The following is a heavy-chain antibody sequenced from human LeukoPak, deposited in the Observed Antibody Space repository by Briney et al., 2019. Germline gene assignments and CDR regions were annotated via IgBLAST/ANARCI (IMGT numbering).Heavy chain of an antibody. Sequence: SETLSLTCTVSGGSVSSGTYYWNWIRQPAEKGLEWIGRIYTSGRTNYNPSLKSRVTISVDTSKNQFSLKLTSVTAADTAVYYCASQTLTDDAFDIWGQGTMVTVSP. V-gene: IGHV4-61*02. D-gene: IGHD1-20*01. J-gene: IGHJ3*02. CDR2: IYTSGRT. CDR1: GGSVSSGTYY. CDR3: ASQTLTDDAFDI.